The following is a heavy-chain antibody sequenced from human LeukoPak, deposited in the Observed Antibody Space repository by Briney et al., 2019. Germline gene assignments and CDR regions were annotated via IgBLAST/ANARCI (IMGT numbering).Heavy chain of an antibody. CDR3: ARDRYGSGSYIDY. V-gene: IGHV4-61*01. J-gene: IGHJ4*02. CDR1: GGSISSSSYY. CDR2: IYYSGST. Sequence: SETLSLSGTVAGGSISSSSYYWSWIRQPPGKGLEWIGYIYYSGSTNYNPSLKSRVTISVDTSKNQFSLKLSSVTAADTAVYYCARDRYGSGSYIDYWGQGTLVTVSS. D-gene: IGHD3-10*01.